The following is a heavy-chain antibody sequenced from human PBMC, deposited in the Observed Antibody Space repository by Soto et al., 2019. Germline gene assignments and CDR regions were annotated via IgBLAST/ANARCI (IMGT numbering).Heavy chain of an antibody. V-gene: IGHV4-61*01. CDR3: ARDIVGATYYYYYGMDV. CDR2: IYYSGST. Sequence: SETLSLTCTVSGGSVSSGSYYWSWIRQPPGKGLEWIGYIYYSGSTNYNPSLKSRVTISVDTSKNQFSLKLSSVTAADTAVYYRARDIVGATYYYYYGMDVWGQGTTVTVSS. D-gene: IGHD1-26*01. J-gene: IGHJ6*02. CDR1: GGSVSSGSYY.